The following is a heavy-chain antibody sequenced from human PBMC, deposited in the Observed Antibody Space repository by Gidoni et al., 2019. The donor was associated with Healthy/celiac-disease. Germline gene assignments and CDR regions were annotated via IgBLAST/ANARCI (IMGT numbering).Heavy chain of an antibody. D-gene: IGHD3-3*01. CDR1: GGSISRGNYY. CDR2: IYTSGRT. CDR3: AREAYDFWARTYYGMDV. V-gene: IGHV4-61*02. Sequence: QVQLQESGPGLVTHSQTLSLPCPVSGGSISRGNYYWSWSRQPAGKGLEWIGRIYTSGRTNYNPSRKSRVTISVDTSKNQCSLKLSSVTAADTAVYYCAREAYDFWARTYYGMDVWGQGTTVTVSS. J-gene: IGHJ6*02.